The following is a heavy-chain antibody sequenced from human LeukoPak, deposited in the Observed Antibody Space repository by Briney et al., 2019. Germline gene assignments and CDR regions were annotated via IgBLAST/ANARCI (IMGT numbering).Heavy chain of an antibody. D-gene: IGHD6-19*01. CDR3: ASVDGYGWTGYFDY. J-gene: IGHJ4*02. CDR2: ISSSGGPI. CDR1: GFTFSSYE. V-gene: IGHV3-48*03. Sequence: GGSLRLSCAASGFTFSSYEMNWVRQAPGKGREWVSYISSSGGPIYYADSVKGRFTISRDNANNSLYLQMNSLRAEDTAVYYCASVDGYGWTGYFDYWGQGTLVTVSS.